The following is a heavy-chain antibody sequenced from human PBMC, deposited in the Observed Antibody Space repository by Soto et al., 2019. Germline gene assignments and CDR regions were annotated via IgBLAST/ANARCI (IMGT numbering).Heavy chain of an antibody. D-gene: IGHD6-19*01. J-gene: IGHJ6*02. CDR2: IYPGDSDT. CDR3: ARLAGYSSGWYEYYYYGMDV. V-gene: IGHV5-51*01. Sequence: LGESLKISCNTSGFTFTTTWIGWVRQMPGKGLELMGVIYPGDSDTRYDPSFQGHVTISADKSISTAYLQWSSLKASDTAMYYCARLAGYSSGWYEYYYYGMDVWGQGTTVTVSS. CDR1: GFTFTTTW.